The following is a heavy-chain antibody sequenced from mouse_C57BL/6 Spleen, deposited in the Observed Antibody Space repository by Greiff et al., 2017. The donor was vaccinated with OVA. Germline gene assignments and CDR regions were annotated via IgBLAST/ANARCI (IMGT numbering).Heavy chain of an antibody. CDR2: ISSGSSTI. J-gene: IGHJ2*01. Sequence: EVMLVESGGGLVKPGGSLTLSCAASGFTFSDYGMHWVRQAPEKGLEWVAYISSGSSTIYYADTVKGRFTISRDNAKNTLFLQMTSLRSEDTAMYYCARGSYNSNYPYFDYWGQGTTLTVSS. CDR3: ARGSYNSNYPYFDY. D-gene: IGHD2-5*01. CDR1: GFTFSDYG. V-gene: IGHV5-17*01.